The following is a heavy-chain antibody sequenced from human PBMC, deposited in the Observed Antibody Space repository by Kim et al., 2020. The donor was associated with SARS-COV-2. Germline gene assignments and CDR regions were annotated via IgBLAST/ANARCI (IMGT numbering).Heavy chain of an antibody. V-gene: IGHV3-23*03. CDR3: AKDSERYCSSTSCLGWFDP. Sequence: GGSLRLSCAASGFTFSSYAMSWVRQAPGKGLEWVSVIYSGGSSTYYADSVKGRFTISRDNSKNTLYLQMNSLRAEDTAVYYCAKDSERYCSSTSCLGWFDPWGQGTLVTVSS. CDR1: GFTFSSYA. D-gene: IGHD2-2*01. J-gene: IGHJ5*02. CDR2: IYSGGSST.